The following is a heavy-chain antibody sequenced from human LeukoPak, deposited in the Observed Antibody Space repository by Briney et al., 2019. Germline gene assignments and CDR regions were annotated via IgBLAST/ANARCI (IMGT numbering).Heavy chain of an antibody. D-gene: IGHD1-26*01. CDR3: ANHGVYRGSYSMDV. Sequence: GRSLRLSCAASGFTFSSHGMHWVRQAPGKGLEWVAVISYDGSNKYYADSVKGRFTISRDNSKNTLYLQMNSLRADDTAVYYCANHGVYRGSYSMDVWGQGTTVIVSS. CDR1: GFTFSSHG. V-gene: IGHV3-33*05. CDR2: ISYDGSNK. J-gene: IGHJ6*02.